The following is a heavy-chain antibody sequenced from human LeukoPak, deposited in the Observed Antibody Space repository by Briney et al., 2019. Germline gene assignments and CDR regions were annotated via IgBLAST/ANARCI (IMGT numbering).Heavy chain of an antibody. J-gene: IGHJ4*02. Sequence: GRSLRLSCAASGFTFDDYAMHWVRQAPGKGLEWVSGISWNSGSIGYADSVKGRFTISRDNSKNTLYLQMNSLRAEDTAVYYCARDWSGYYTIDYWGQGTLVTVSS. CDR2: ISWNSGSI. CDR3: ARDWSGYYTIDY. CDR1: GFTFDDYA. V-gene: IGHV3-9*01. D-gene: IGHD3-3*01.